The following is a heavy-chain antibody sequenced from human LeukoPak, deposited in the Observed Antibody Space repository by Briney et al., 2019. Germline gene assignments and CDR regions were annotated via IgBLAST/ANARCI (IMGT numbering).Heavy chain of an antibody. D-gene: IGHD4-23*01. CDR2: SSSRGSTM. CDR3: ARDYGGNSGVNYFDP. J-gene: IGHJ5*02. Sequence: GGSLRLSCAASGFTFSTYRMKRVRGAPGKGLEWVSYSSSRGSTMYYTDYVKGRVTIPRANAKNSLYLQMTSLRDEDTAVYSCARDYGGNSGVNYFDPWGQGTLVTVSS. V-gene: IGHV3-48*02. CDR1: GFTFSTYR.